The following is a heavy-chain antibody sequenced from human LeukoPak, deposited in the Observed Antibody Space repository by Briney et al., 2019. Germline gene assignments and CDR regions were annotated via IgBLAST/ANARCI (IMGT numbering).Heavy chain of an antibody. CDR3: ARELWANDAFDI. V-gene: IGHV4-59*01. CDR2: IYYSGST. J-gene: IGHJ3*02. Sequence: PSETLSLTCTVSGGSISSYYWSWIRQPPGKGLEWTGYIYYSGSTNYNPSLKSRVTISVDTSKNQFSLKLSSVTAADTAVYYCARELWANDAFDIWGQGTMVTVS. CDR1: GGSISSYY. D-gene: IGHD3-10*01.